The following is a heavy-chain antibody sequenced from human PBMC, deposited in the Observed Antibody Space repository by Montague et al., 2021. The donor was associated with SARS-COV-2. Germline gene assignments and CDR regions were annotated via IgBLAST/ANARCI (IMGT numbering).Heavy chain of an antibody. J-gene: IGHJ6*02. D-gene: IGHD3-9*01. V-gene: IGHV3-33*05. CDR1: GFTFSSYG. CDR3: ARDPKYYDILTGYLIARSYYYGMDV. Sequence: SLRLSCAASGFTFSSYGMHWVRQAPGKGLEWVAVISYDGSNKYYADSVKGRFTISRDNSKNTLYLQMNSLRAEDTAVYYCARDPKYYDILTGYLIARSYYYGMDVWGQGTTVTVSS. CDR2: ISYDGSNK.